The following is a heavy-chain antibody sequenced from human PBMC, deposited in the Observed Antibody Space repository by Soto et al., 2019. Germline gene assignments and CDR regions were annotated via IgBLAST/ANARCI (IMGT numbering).Heavy chain of an antibody. V-gene: IGHV1-69*12. D-gene: IGHD2-2*01. Sequence: QVQLVQSGAEVKKPGSSVKVSCKASGGTFSSYAISWVRQAPGQGLEWMGGIIPIFGTANYAQKFQGRVTITADESTSTDYMGLSSRSSEDTAVYYCDRVPGYCISASCHNWFDPWGQGTLVTVSS. CDR3: DRVPGYCISASCHNWFDP. CDR1: GGTFSSYA. J-gene: IGHJ5*02. CDR2: IIPIFGTA.